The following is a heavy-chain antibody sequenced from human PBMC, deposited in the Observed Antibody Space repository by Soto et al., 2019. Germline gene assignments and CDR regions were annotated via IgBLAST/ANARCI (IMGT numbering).Heavy chain of an antibody. Sequence: SVKVSCKASGGTFSSYSISWVRQAPGQGLEWMGGIIPISETTNYAQKFQGRVTITVDESKSTAYMELSSLRSEDTAVYYCARSQGSSTSLEIYYYYYYGMDVWGQGTTVTVSS. CDR1: GGTFSSYS. V-gene: IGHV1-69*13. CDR2: IIPISETT. CDR3: ARSQGSSTSLEIYYYYYYGMDV. J-gene: IGHJ6*02. D-gene: IGHD2-2*01.